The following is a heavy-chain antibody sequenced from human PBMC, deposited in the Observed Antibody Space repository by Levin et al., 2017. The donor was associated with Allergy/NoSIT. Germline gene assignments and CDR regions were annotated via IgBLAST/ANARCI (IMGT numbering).Heavy chain of an antibody. V-gene: IGHV1-69*06. CDR3: ASSYCSGGSCNDAFDI. Sequence: SVKVSCKASGGTFSSYAISWVRQAPGQGLEWMGGIIPIFGTANYAQKFQGRVTITADKSTSTAYMELSSLRSEDTAVYYCASSYCSGGSCNDAFDIWGQGTMVTVSS. CDR2: IIPIFGTA. J-gene: IGHJ3*02. CDR1: GGTFSSYA. D-gene: IGHD2-15*01.